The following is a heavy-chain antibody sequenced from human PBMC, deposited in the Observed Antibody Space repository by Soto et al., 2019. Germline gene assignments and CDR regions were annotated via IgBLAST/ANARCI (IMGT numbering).Heavy chain of an antibody. Sequence: SDTLSLTCTVSGGSISSSGYHWSVIRHLPWRCLEWIGYIYYSGNTYYSPSLKSRVTISADTSKNQFSLKLSSVTAADTAVYYCAMGASEFPHWGRGTLVTVSP. CDR3: AMGASEFPH. D-gene: IGHD3-16*01. J-gene: IGHJ4*02. CDR2: IYYSGNT. V-gene: IGHV4-31*03. CDR1: GGSISSSGYH.